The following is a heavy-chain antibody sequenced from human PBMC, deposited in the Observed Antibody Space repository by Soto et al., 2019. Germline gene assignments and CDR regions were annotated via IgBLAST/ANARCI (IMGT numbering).Heavy chain of an antibody. J-gene: IGHJ4*02. CDR2: IIININYF. CDR3: ARMGRWSTAALKAPLDS. Sequence: SLILSFSSSLFTFIINSIIFFLQAPFNFLYFFSSIIININYFYYSDSVKGRFTISRDNAKNSLFLQMSSLRPDDTAVYYCARMGRWSTAALKAPLDSWGQGSLVTVSS. CDR1: LFTFIINS. V-gene: IGHV3-21*01. D-gene: IGHD6-6*01.